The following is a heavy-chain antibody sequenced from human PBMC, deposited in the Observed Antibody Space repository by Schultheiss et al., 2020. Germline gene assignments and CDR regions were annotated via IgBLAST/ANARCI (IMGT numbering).Heavy chain of an antibody. CDR1: GGSISSSSYY. J-gene: IGHJ1*01. CDR3: VRTGGDSSGYEEYCQY. CDR2: IYYGGST. D-gene: IGHD3-22*01. V-gene: IGHV4-39*07. Sequence: SETLSLTCTVSGGSISSSSYYWGWIRQPPGKGLEWLGSIYYGGSTYYSPSLKSRVTISVDTSKNQFSLKLSSVTAADTAVYYCVRTGGDSSGYEEYCQYWGQGTLVTVSS.